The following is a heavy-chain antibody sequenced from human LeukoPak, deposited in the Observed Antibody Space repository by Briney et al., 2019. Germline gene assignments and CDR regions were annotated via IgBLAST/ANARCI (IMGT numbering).Heavy chain of an antibody. D-gene: IGHD3-9*01. CDR3: AKDSAPLRYFDWTGDYFDY. V-gene: IGHV3-33*06. CDR2: IWFDGKNT. CDR1: GFTFSTHA. Sequence: GGSLRLSCAASGFTFSTHAMHWVRQAPAKGLEWVAMIWFDGKNTHYVDSVKGRFTISRDNSKNTVDLRMNSLIAEDTAVYYCAKDSAPLRYFDWTGDYFDYWGQGTLVTVSS. J-gene: IGHJ4*02.